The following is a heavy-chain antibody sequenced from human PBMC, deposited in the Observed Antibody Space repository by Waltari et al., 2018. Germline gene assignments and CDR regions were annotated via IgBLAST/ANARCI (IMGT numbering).Heavy chain of an antibody. CDR1: GGSISSSNYY. Sequence: QLQLQESGPRLVKPSETLSLTCTVSGGSISSSNYYWGWIRQPPGKGLEWIGSIYDSGRTYYKPTLKSRVTISVDTSKNQFSLRLRSVTAADTAVYYCARRRDFYDSSGYYYEAFDIWGQGTMVTVSS. CDR3: ARRRDFYDSSGYYYEAFDI. CDR2: IYDSGRT. D-gene: IGHD3-22*01. J-gene: IGHJ3*02. V-gene: IGHV4-39*01.